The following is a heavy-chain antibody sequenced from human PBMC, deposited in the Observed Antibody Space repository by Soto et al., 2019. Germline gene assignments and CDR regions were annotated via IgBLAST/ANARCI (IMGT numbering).Heavy chain of an antibody. CDR2: ISYDGSNK. CDR1: GFTFSSYG. Sequence: PGGSLRLSCAASGFTFSSYGMHWVRQAPGKGLEWVAVISYDGSNKYYADSVKGRFTISRDNSKNTLYLQMNSLRADDTAMYYCARGPRFLDSYLKNFYYYLLDVWGQGTTVTVSS. CDR3: ARGPRFLDSYLKNFYYYLLDV. V-gene: IGHV3-30*03. J-gene: IGHJ6*02. D-gene: IGHD3-3*01.